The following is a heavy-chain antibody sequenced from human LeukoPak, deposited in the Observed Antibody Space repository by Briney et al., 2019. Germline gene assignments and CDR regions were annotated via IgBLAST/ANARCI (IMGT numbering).Heavy chain of an antibody. CDR1: GFTFSSYA. V-gene: IGHV3-23*01. D-gene: IGHD2-8*01. J-gene: IGHJ4*01. CDR2: ISGSGDST. CDR3: AKDRSCTNGVCHGDFDC. Sequence: GGSLRLSCAASGFTFSSYAMSWVRQAPGKGLEWVSDISGSGDSTYYADSVKGRFTISRDNSKNTLYLQMNSLRAEDTAVYYCAKDRSCTNGVCHGDFDCCGHGTLVTVSS.